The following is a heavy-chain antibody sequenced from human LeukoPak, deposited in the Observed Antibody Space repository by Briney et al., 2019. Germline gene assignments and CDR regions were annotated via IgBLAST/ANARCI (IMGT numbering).Heavy chain of an antibody. CDR1: GGFISSYY. V-gene: IGHV4-59*08. CDR2: ISYSGSP. D-gene: IGHD1-1*01. Sequence: SETLSLTCTVSGGFISSYYWSWLRQPPGKGLEWIGYISYSGSPKYNPSLKSRVAMSVDTSRGQFSLKLNSVTAADTAVYYCAGLETSGYLGYWGQGTLVTVSS. CDR3: AGLETSGYLGY. J-gene: IGHJ4*02.